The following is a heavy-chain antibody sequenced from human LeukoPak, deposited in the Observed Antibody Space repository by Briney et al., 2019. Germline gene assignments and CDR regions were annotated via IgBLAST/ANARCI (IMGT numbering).Heavy chain of an antibody. Sequence: GGSLRLSCAASGFTFDDYGMSWVRQAPGKGLEWVSGINWNGGITAYADSVKGRFTISRDNAKNSLYLQMNSLRAEDTAVYYCASRLPRLDRPRDYWGQGTLVTVSS. CDR1: GFTFDDYG. D-gene: IGHD2-21*01. V-gene: IGHV3-20*04. J-gene: IGHJ4*02. CDR3: ASRLPRLDRPRDY. CDR2: INWNGGIT.